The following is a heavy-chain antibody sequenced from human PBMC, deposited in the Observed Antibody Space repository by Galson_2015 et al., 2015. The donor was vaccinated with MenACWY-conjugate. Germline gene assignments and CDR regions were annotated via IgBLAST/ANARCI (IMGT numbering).Heavy chain of an antibody. Sequence: QSGAEVKEPGASVKVSCKASGYTFTTYGISWMRQAPGQGLEWMGWICGYNGKTDYAQKFQGRVTVTTDTSTRAAYMELRSLRSDDTALYYCARTTLDCSGVGCYKYSGQATQVTVSS. D-gene: IGHD2-8*02. CDR3: ARTTLDCSGVGCYKY. J-gene: IGHJ4*02. CDR1: GYTFTTYG. V-gene: IGHV1-18*01. CDR2: ICGYNGKT.